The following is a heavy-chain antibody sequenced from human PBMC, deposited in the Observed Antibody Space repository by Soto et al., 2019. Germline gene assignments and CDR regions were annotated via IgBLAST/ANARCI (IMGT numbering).Heavy chain of an antibody. CDR1: GGTFGTHG. J-gene: IGHJ6*02. CDR3: ARENRGLTGYQSLDL. D-gene: IGHD3-9*01. V-gene: IGHV1-69*01. CDR2: IIPFFATP. Sequence: QVQLVQSGAEVRKPGSSVKVSCKASGGTFGTHGITWVRQAPGQGLEWMGQIIPFFATPNYAQRFQGRVTITADEFPNTGTSSMERSGLTFDDTAVYYGARENRGLTGYQSLDLWGQGTTVIVSS.